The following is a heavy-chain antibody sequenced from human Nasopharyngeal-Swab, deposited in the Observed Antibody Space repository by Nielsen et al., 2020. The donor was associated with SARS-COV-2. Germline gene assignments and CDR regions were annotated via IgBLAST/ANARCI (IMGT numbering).Heavy chain of an antibody. CDR3: ARGSVAGGL. V-gene: IGHV3-21*01. J-gene: IGHJ4*02. CDR2: ISSSSSYI. Sequence: GASLQISCAASGFTFSSYSMNWVRQAPGKGLEWVSSISSSSSYIYYADSVKGRFTISRDNAKNSLDLQMNSLRAEDTAVYYCARGSVAGGLWGQGTLVTVSS. CDR1: GFTFSSYS. D-gene: IGHD6-19*01.